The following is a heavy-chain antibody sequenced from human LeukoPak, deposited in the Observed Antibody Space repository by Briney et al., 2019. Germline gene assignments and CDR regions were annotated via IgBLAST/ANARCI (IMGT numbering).Heavy chain of an antibody. CDR3: ARARYNNNWYRYAIDI. J-gene: IGHJ3*02. CDR2: MNPNSGGT. Sequence: ASVKVSCKASGYTFTGYYMHWLRQAPGQGLEWMGWMNPNSGGTNYAQNFQGRVTMTRDTSVSTAYMELSSLRSDDTAVYYCARARYNNNWYRYAIDIWGQGTKVTVSS. CDR1: GYTFTGYY. V-gene: IGHV1-2*02. D-gene: IGHD6-13*01.